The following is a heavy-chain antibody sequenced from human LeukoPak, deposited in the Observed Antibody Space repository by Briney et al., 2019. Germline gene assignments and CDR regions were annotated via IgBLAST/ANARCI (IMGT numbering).Heavy chain of an antibody. CDR3: ARDSADSFEY. V-gene: IGHV3-30-3*01. J-gene: IGHJ4*02. Sequence: GGSLRLSCAASGFTFNSYAMHWVRQAPGKGLEWVALISYDGSNKYYADSVKGRFTISRDSSKNTLYLQLNSLRTEDTVVFFCARDSADSFEYWGQGTLVTVSS. CDR2: ISYDGSNK. CDR1: GFTFNSYA.